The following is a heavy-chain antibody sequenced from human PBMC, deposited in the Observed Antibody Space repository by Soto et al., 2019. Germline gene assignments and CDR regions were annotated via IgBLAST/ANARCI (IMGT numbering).Heavy chain of an antibody. Sequence: EVQLVESGGGLVKPGGSLRLSCAASGFTFSSYSMNWVRQAPGKGLEWVSSISSSSSYIYYADSVKGRVTISRDNAKNSLYLQMNSLRAEDTAVYYCARDEWEQGGTWFDPWGQGTLVTVSS. CDR3: ARDEWEQGGTWFDP. D-gene: IGHD1-26*01. V-gene: IGHV3-21*01. CDR2: ISSSSSYI. J-gene: IGHJ5*02. CDR1: GFTFSSYS.